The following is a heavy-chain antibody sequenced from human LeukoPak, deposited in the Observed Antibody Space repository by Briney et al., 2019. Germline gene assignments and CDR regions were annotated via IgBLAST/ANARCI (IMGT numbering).Heavy chain of an antibody. CDR2: LYYSGTT. D-gene: IGHD3-22*01. J-gene: IGHJ2*01. Sequence: SETLSLTCTVSGGSISSSIYYWGWIRQPPGKGLEWIGGLYYSGTTYNNPSLKSRVTLSVDTTKNQFSLNLSSVTAADTAVYYCVRNFGDSGYPRFGDIWGRGTMVTVSS. CDR1: GGSISSSIYY. V-gene: IGHV4-39*01. CDR3: VRNFGDSGYPRFGDI.